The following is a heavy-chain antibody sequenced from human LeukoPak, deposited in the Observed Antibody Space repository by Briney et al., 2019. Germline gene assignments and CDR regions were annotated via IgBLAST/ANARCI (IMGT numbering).Heavy chain of an antibody. V-gene: IGHV4-39*07. CDR3: ARKQTGTMYDV. J-gene: IGHJ4*02. CDR1: GSSISSSSYY. Sequence: SETLSLTCIVPGSSISSSSYYWAWIRQSPGKGLEWIGTFSSGGSAYYNPSLTSRVSISKDTSDNQFSLRLYSVTAADTAVYYCARKQTGTMYDVWGQGTQVTVSS. D-gene: IGHD1-7*01. CDR2: FSSGGSA.